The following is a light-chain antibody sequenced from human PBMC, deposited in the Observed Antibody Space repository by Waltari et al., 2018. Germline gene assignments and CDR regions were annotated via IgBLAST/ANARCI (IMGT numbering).Light chain of an antibody. Sequence: EIVLTQSPCTLSLSPGERATLSCRASQSVSKYLAWYQQKPGQAPRLLIYDASIRATGIPDRFSGSGWGTDFSLTISSLEPEDFAVYYCQKYGTLPATFGQGSKVQ. V-gene: IGKV3-20*01. CDR3: QKYGTLPAT. CDR1: QSVSKY. J-gene: IGKJ1*01. CDR2: DAS.